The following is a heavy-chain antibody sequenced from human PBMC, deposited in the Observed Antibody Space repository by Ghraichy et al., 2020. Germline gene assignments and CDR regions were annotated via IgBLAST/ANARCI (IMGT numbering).Heavy chain of an antibody. Sequence: GGSLRLSCAASGFTFSSYGMHWVRQAPGKGLEWVAVISYDGSNKYYADSVKGRFTISRDNSKNTLYLQMNSLRAEDTAVYYCAKGSCGDCYSLDGYWGQGTLVTVSS. CDR2: ISYDGSNK. V-gene: IGHV3-30*18. CDR1: GFTFSSYG. D-gene: IGHD2-21*02. CDR3: AKGSCGDCYSLDGY. J-gene: IGHJ4*02.